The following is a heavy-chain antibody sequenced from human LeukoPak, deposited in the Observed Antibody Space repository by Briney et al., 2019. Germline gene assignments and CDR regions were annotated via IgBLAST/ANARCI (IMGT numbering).Heavy chain of an antibody. D-gene: IGHD3-22*01. J-gene: IGHJ4*02. CDR3: AKDRNYYDSSGYYPGFDY. Sequence: GGSLRLSCAASGFTFSSYAMSWVRQAPGKGLEWVSAISGSGGSTYYADSVKGRFTISRDNSKNTLYLQVNSLRAEDTAVYYCAKDRNYYDSSGYYPGFDYWGQGTLVTVSS. V-gene: IGHV3-23*01. CDR2: ISGSGGST. CDR1: GFTFSSYA.